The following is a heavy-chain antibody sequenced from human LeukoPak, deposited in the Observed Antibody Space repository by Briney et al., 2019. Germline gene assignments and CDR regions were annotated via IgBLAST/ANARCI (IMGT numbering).Heavy chain of an antibody. V-gene: IGHV1-18*01. J-gene: IGHJ3*02. CDR3: ARVKIKEYTGAFDI. D-gene: IGHD6-6*01. CDR1: GYTFTSYG. Sequence: GASVKVSCKASGYTFTSYGISWVRQAPGQGLEWMGWISAYNGNTNYAQKLQGRVTMTTDTSTSTAYMELSSLRSEDTAVYYCARVKIKEYTGAFDIWGQGTMVTVSS. CDR2: ISAYNGNT.